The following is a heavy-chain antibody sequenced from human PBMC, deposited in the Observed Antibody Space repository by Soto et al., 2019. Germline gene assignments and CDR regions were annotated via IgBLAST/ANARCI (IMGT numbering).Heavy chain of an antibody. CDR2: SRNKDRNYTT. CDR1: GFTVSDHY. V-gene: IGHV3-72*01. D-gene: IGHD4-17*01. CDR3: VRSQIRTTVTNTFDH. Sequence: GGSLRLSCAASGFTVSDHYMDWVRHVPGKGLEWVGRSRNKDRNYTTLNAASVKGRFTISRDDSKNSLYLQMNSLKTEDTALYYCVRSQIRTTVTNTFDHWGQGTLVTVSS. J-gene: IGHJ4*02.